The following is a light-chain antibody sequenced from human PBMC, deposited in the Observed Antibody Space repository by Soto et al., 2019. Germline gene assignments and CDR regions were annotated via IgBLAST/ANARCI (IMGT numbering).Light chain of an antibody. V-gene: IGLV1-40*01. J-gene: IGLJ3*02. CDR1: SSNIGAAYD. CDR2: GNN. CDR3: QSYDSSLSGWV. Sequence: QSVLTQPPSVSGAPGQKVTISCTRSSSNIGAAYDVHRYQHLPGTAPKLLIYGNNNRPSGVPDRFSGSKSGTSASLAITGLQAEDEADYYCQSYDSSLSGWVFGGGIKLTV.